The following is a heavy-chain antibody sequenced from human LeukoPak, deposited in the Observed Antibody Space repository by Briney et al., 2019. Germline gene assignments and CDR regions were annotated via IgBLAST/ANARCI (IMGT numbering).Heavy chain of an antibody. V-gene: IGHV4-4*02. D-gene: IGHD2-2*01. CDR2: IYYSGST. CDR1: GGSISTHNW. Sequence: SETLSLTCAVSGGSISTHNWWIWVRQPPGKGLEWIGSIYYSGSTYYNPSLKSRVTISVDTSKNQFSLKLSSVTAADTAVYYCARDGVRGIVVVPAALPFDPWGQGTLVTVSS. CDR3: ARDGVRGIVVVPAALPFDP. J-gene: IGHJ5*02.